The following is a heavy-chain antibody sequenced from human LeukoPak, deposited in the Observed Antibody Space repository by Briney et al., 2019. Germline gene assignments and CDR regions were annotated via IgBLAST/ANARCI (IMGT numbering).Heavy chain of an antibody. Sequence: GGSQRLSCAASGFTFTNYWMTWVRQAPGKGPEWVANIKQDGSEEYYVDSVKGRFTISRDNAKNSLSLQMNSLRPEDTAVYYCARWAGVTDYWGQGTLVTVSS. J-gene: IGHJ4*02. V-gene: IGHV3-7*01. D-gene: IGHD5-18*01. CDR1: GFTFTNYW. CDR2: IKQDGSEE. CDR3: ARWAGVTDY.